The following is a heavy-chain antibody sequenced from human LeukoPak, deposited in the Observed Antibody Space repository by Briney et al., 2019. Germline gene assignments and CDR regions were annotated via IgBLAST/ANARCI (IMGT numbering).Heavy chain of an antibody. V-gene: IGHV4-59*01. D-gene: IGHD4-17*01. Sequence: SETLSLTCTVSGGSISSYYWSWIRQPPGKGLEWIGYIYCSGSTNYNPSLKSRVTISVDTSKNQFSLKLSSVTAADTAVYYCARDYGDYGHYYYYGMDVWGQGTTVTVSS. CDR2: IYCSGST. CDR1: GGSISSYY. CDR3: ARDYGDYGHYYYYGMDV. J-gene: IGHJ6*02.